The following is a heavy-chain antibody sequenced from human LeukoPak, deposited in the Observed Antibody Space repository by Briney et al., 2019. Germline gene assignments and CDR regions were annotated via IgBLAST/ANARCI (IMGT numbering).Heavy chain of an antibody. Sequence: GGSLRLSCAASGFHFSTYAMHWVRQAPGKGLEWVAVMSHDGSKEYYADSVKGRFTISRDNSRDTLHLQMTNLGPEDTAVFYCARGNGAFGPVLPAMPPHYYSALDVWGPGTTVTVSS. CDR3: ARGNGAFGPVLPAMPPHYYSALDV. J-gene: IGHJ6*02. CDR2: MSHDGSKE. D-gene: IGHD2-2*01. CDR1: GFHFSTYA. V-gene: IGHV3-30*04.